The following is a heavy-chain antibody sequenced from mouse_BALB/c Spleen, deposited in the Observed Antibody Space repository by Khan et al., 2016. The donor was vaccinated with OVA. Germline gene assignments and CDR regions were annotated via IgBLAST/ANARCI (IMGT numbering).Heavy chain of an antibody. Sequence: VQLQQPGAELVKPGASVKLSCTGSGFNIKDTYMHWVKQRPEQGLEWIGGIDPANGNTKFEPKFQGKATITADTSYNTAYLQLSSLKSEDTAVYYCSSGHIHYFGSYAMDYWCQGPSVTFSS. CDR3: SSGHIHYFGSYAMDY. D-gene: IGHD1-2*01. CDR1: GFNIKDTY. J-gene: IGHJ4*01. V-gene: IGHV14-3*02. CDR2: IDPANGNT.